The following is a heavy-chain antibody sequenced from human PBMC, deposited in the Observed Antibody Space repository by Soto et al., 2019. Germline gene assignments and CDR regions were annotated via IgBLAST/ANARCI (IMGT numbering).Heavy chain of an antibody. CDR2: ISWNSGRI. CDR3: AKARLWGGDGYNSYYYNAMDV. J-gene: IGHJ6*02. V-gene: IGHV3-9*01. D-gene: IGHD3-16*01. CDR1: GFTFDDYA. Sequence: PGGSLRLSCAAPGFTFDDYAMYWVRQAPGKGLEWVSGISWNSGRIGYADSVKGRFTISRDNAKNSLYLQMNSLRPEDTALYYCAKARLWGGDGYNSYYYNAMDVWGQGNTVTVSS.